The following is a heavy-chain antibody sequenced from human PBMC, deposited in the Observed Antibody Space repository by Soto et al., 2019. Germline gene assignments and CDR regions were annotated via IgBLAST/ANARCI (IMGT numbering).Heavy chain of an antibody. CDR2: IWYDGSNK. D-gene: IGHD3-16*01. CDR1: GFTFSSYG. Sequence: QVQLVESGGGVVQPGRYLRLSCAASGFTFSSYGMHWVRQAPGKGLEWVAVIWYDGSNKYYADSVKGRFTISRDKFKKTVELQINRLRGEDPGVYFCSRENFRGTFGHWGQGTLVTVSS. J-gene: IGHJ4*02. V-gene: IGHV3-33*01. CDR3: SRENFRGTFGH.